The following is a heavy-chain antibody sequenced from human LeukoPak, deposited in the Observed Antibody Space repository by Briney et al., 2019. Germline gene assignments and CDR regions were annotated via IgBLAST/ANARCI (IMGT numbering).Heavy chain of an antibody. CDR1: GGTFSSYA. CDR3: ARDRGAQLRFLALPYYYYMDV. D-gene: IGHD3-3*01. J-gene: IGHJ6*03. CDR2: IIPIFGTA. Sequence: GASVKVSCKASGGTFSSYAISWVRQAPGQGLEWMGGIIPIFGTANYAQKFQGRVTITTDESTSTAYMELSSLRSEGTAVYYCARDRGAQLRFLALPYYYYMDVWGKGTTVTVSS. V-gene: IGHV1-69*05.